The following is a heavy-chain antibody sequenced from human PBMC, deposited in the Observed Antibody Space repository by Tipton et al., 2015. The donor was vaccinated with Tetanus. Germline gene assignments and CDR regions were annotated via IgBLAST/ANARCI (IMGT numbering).Heavy chain of an antibody. J-gene: IGHJ4*02. CDR2: IKEDGSEM. V-gene: IGHV3-7*01. Sequence: VQLVQSGGGFVKPGGSLRLSCVASGFTFRSYWMSWVRQAPGKGLEWVANIKEDGSEMYYADSVKGRFTISRDNARNSLSVHMNSLTAEDTAVYYCARLRVYCSTACYSREDYWGQGTLVTVSS. D-gene: IGHD2/OR15-2a*01. CDR3: ARLRVYCSTACYSREDY. CDR1: GFTFRSYW.